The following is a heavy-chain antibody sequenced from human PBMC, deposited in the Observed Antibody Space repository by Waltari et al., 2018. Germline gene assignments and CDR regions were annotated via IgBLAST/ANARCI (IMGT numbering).Heavy chain of an antibody. CDR1: GFTVSSNY. D-gene: IGHD6-13*01. CDR3: ASAAADSYYFDY. V-gene: IGHV3-66*02. CDR2: ICSGGST. J-gene: IGHJ4*02. Sequence: EVQLVESGGGLVQPGGSLRLSCAASGFTVSSNYMSWVRQAPGKGLEWVSVICSGGSTYYADAVKGRFTISRDNSKNTLYLQMNSLRAEDTAVYYCASAAADSYYFDYWGQGTLVTVSS.